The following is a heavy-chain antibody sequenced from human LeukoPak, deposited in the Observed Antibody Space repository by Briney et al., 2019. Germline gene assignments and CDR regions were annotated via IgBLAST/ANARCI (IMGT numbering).Heavy chain of an antibody. Sequence: SETLSLTCTVSGGSISSFYWSWIRQPPGQGLEWIGYIYYSGSTNYNPSLKSRGTISVDTSKNQFSLKLSSVTAADTAVYYCARGGGYGERWFDPWGQGTLVTVSS. J-gene: IGHJ5*02. D-gene: IGHD4-17*01. CDR2: IYYSGST. V-gene: IGHV4-59*01. CDR3: ARGGGYGERWFDP. CDR1: GGSISSFY.